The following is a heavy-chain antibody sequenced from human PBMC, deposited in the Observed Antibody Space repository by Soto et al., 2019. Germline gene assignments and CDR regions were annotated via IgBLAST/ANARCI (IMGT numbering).Heavy chain of an antibody. Sequence: EVQLVQSGAEVKKPGESLKISCKGSRYTFSSYWIGWVRQMPGKGLEWMGIIYPGDSDTRYSPSFQGQVTISADKSISTAYLQWSSLKASDTAMYYCARHPIDGYNLNWFDPWGQGTLVTVSS. CDR2: IYPGDSDT. V-gene: IGHV5-51*01. CDR1: RYTFSSYW. D-gene: IGHD5-12*01. J-gene: IGHJ5*02. CDR3: ARHPIDGYNLNWFDP.